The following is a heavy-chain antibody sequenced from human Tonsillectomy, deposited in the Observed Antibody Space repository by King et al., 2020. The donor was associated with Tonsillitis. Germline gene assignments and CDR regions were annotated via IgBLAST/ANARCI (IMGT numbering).Heavy chain of an antibody. CDR1: TFTFTDYG. CDR3: ARGRHPELKQRYFDS. Sequence: VQLVESGGGLVQPGGSARLSCVISTFTFTDYGMTWVRQAPGKGLEWVSSITITGRTTYYADSVKGRFTISRDNSKNTLYLQMNSLRAEDTAIYYCARGRHPELKQRYFDSWGQGTLVTVSS. V-gene: IGHV3-23*04. CDR2: ITITGRTT. J-gene: IGHJ4*02. D-gene: IGHD1/OR15-1a*01.